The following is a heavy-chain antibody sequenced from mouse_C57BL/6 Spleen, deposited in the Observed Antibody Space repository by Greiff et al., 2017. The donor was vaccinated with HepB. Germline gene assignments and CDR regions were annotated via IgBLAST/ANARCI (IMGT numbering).Heavy chain of an antibody. D-gene: IGHD1-1*01. CDR2: INYDGSST. Sequence: EVKVVESEGGLVQPGRSMKLSCTASGFTFSDYYMAWVRQVPEKGLEWVANINYDGSSTYYLDSLKSRFIISRDNAKNILYLQMSSLKSEDTATYYCARVITTVVAMGYYFDYWGKGTTLTVSS. CDR3: ARVITTVVAMGYYFDY. J-gene: IGHJ2*01. V-gene: IGHV5-16*01. CDR1: GFTFSDYY.